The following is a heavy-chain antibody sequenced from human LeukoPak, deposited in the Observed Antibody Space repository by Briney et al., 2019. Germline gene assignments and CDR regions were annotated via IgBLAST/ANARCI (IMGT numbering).Heavy chain of an antibody. J-gene: IGHJ4*02. CDR3: ARLTGYSSGWYGFDY. Sequence: PSETLSLTCAVSGDSISSSSFYWGWIRQPPGKELEWIGSIYYSGSTYHNPSLKSRVTISVDTSKNQFSLKLSSVTAADTAVYYCARLTGYSSGWYGFDYWGQGTLVTVSS. CDR2: IYYSGST. CDR1: GDSISSSSFY. D-gene: IGHD6-19*01. V-gene: IGHV4-39*01.